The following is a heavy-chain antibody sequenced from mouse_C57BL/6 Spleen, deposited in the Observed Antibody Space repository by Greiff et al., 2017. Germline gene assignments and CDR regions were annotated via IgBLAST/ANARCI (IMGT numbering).Heavy chain of an antibody. CDR1: GYAFSSSW. CDR2: IYPGDGDT. CDR3: ARYGSSGDYFDY. Sequence: VQLQQSGPELVKPGASVKISCKASGYAFSSSWMNWVKQRPGRGLEWIGRIYPGDGDTNYNGKFKGKATLTADKSSSTAYMQLSSLTSEDSAVYFCARYGSSGDYFDYWGQGTTLTVSS. V-gene: IGHV1-82*01. J-gene: IGHJ2*01. D-gene: IGHD1-1*01.